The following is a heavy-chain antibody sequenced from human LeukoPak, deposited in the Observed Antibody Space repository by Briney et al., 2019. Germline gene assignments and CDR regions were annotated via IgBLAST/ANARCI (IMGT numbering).Heavy chain of an antibody. V-gene: IGHV7-4-1*02. CDR1: GYRFNTFA. Sequence: GVSVQVSCKASGYRFNTFALNWVRQAPGQGLEWIGWINTDTGNPTYAQGFTGRFVLSLDTSVSTAYLQINDLKAEDTAVYYCARVRSGGYCSVGSCYLGYWGQGTLVTVSS. D-gene: IGHD2-15*01. J-gene: IGHJ4*02. CDR2: INTDTGNP. CDR3: ARVRSGGYCSVGSCYLGY.